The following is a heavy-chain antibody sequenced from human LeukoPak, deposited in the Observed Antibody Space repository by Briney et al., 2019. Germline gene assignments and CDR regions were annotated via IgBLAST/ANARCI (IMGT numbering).Heavy chain of an antibody. CDR3: ARGRGSYRSHDAFDI. V-gene: IGHV1-18*01. CDR2: ISAYNGNT. D-gene: IGHD3-16*02. CDR1: GYTFTSYG. Sequence: GASVKVSCKASGYTFTSYGISWVRQAPGQGLEWMGWISAYNGNTNYAQKLQGRVTITADESTSTAYMELSSLRSEDTAVYYCARGRGSYRSHDAFDIWGQGTMVTVSS. J-gene: IGHJ3*02.